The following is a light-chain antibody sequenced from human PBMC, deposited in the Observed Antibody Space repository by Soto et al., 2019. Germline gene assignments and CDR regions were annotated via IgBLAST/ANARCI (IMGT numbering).Light chain of an antibody. V-gene: IGKV3-11*01. CDR2: DAS. Sequence: EVVLTHSPATLSLSPGERATLSCRASQSVSSYLAWYQQKPGQAPRLLIYDASNRATGIPARFSGSGSGTDFTLTISSLEPEDFAVYYCQQRSNWPIPFGQGTRLENK. J-gene: IGKJ5*01. CDR3: QQRSNWPIP. CDR1: QSVSSY.